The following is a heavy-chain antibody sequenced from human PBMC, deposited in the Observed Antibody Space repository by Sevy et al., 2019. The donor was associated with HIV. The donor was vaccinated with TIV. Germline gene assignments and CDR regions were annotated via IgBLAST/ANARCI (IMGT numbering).Heavy chain of an antibody. CDR1: GFSLTTSD. CDR3: ARGRKTTEEWLEELDYYYGLDV. CDR2: VRNDGSNK. D-gene: IGHD2-8*01. J-gene: IGHJ6*02. V-gene: IGHV3-30*02. Sequence: GGSLRLSCAASGFSLTTSDMHWVRQAPGKGLEWVAYVRNDGSNKYYADSVRDRVTSPRDSPKNTLYLQMNSLRDEDTAIYYCARGRKTTEEWLEELDYYYGLDVWGQGTTVTVSS.